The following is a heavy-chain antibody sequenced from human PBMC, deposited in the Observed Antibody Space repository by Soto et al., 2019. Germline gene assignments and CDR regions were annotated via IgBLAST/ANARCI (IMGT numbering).Heavy chain of an antibody. CDR2: IYYSGST. V-gene: IGHV4-59*01. Sequence: PSETLSLTCTVSGGSISSYYWSWIRQPPGKGLEWIGYIYYSGSTNYNPSLKSRVTISVDTSKNQFSLKLSSVTAADTAVYYCARVWVDKAMAFDYWGQGTLVTVS. CDR1: GGSISSYY. CDR3: ARVWVDKAMAFDY. J-gene: IGHJ4*02. D-gene: IGHD5-18*01.